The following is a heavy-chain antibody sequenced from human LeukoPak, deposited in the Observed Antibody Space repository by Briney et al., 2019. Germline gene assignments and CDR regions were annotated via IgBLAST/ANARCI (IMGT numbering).Heavy chain of an antibody. D-gene: IGHD5-24*01. CDR1: GFTVSTYS. V-gene: IGHV3-23*01. J-gene: IGHJ3*02. CDR3: AKDAKLGMATMYSFDT. Sequence: KPGGSLRLSCAASGFTVSTYSMSWVRQAPGKGLEWVSGISGRGRSTYYAYSVNSRFTISRHNTNRSLYLQTNSLRAAHTPPYYCAKDAKLGMATMYSFDTWGQGTMVTVSS. CDR2: ISGRGRST.